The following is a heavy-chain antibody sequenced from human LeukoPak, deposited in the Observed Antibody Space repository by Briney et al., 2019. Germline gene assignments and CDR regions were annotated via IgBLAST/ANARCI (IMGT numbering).Heavy chain of an antibody. V-gene: IGHV3-7*01. CDR2: IKQDGSEK. D-gene: IGHD4-17*01. Sequence: GGSLRLSCAASGFTFSSYWMSWVRQAPGKGLEWVANIKQDGSEKYYVDSVRDRFTISRDNAKNSLYLQMNSLRAEDTAVYYCAREDGDYEDAFDIWGQGTMVTVSS. J-gene: IGHJ3*02. CDR1: GFTFSSYW. CDR3: AREDGDYEDAFDI.